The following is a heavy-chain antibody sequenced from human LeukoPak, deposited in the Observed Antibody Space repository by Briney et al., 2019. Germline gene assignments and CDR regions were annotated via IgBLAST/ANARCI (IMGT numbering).Heavy chain of an antibody. V-gene: IGHV5-51*01. Sequence: PGESLKISCETSGYSFTTYWIGWVRQMPGAGLEWVGAIYPDDSDTRYSPSFQGQVVISAARSIRTAYLQWNSLKTSDTAMYYCVRPRGSSGTINHFDPWGQGTLVTVSS. D-gene: IGHD3-10*01. J-gene: IGHJ5*02. CDR2: IYPDDSDT. CDR1: GYSFTTYW. CDR3: VRPRGSSGTINHFDP.